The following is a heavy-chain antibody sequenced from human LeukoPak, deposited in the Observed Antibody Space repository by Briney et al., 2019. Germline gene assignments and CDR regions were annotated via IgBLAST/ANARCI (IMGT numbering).Heavy chain of an antibody. CDR2: ISGSGAST. CDR3: AVGSYYFDY. V-gene: IGHV3-23*01. D-gene: IGHD3-10*01. CDR1: GFTFSSYA. J-gene: IGHJ4*02. Sequence: GGSLRLSCAASGFTFSSYAMSWVRQAPGKGLEWVSAISGSGASTYYADSVKGRFTISRDNSKNTLYVQMNSLRAEDTAIYYCAVGSYYFDYWGQGTLVTVSS.